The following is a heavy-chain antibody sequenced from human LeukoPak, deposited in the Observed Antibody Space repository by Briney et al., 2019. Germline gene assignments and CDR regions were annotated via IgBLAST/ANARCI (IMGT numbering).Heavy chain of an antibody. CDR3: AKDSIPDCSISSCYGADWFDP. J-gene: IGHJ5*02. Sequence: GGSLRLSCAASGFTFSRYGMHWVRQAPGKGLEGVAFIRFDGSEKYYSDSVKGRFTISRDNSKNTLYLQMNSLRAEDTAVFYCAKDSIPDCSISSCYGADWFDPCGQGTLVTVSS. V-gene: IGHV3-30*02. D-gene: IGHD2-2*01. CDR1: GFTFSRYG. CDR2: IRFDGSEK.